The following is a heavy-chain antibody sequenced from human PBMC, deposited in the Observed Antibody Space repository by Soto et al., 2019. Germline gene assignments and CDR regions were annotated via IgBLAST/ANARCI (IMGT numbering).Heavy chain of an antibody. J-gene: IGHJ4*02. D-gene: IGHD3-16*01. CDR1: GFTSEDYA. Sequence: VQLVESGGGLVQPGRSLRLSCAASGFTSEDYAMHWVRQVPGKGLEWVSGIYWYSDRIDYADSVKGRFIISRDSARHSMYLQMNSLRAEDTALYYCIKETSPGGLDHWGQGTLVTVSS. CDR3: IKETSPGGLDH. CDR2: IYWYSDRI. V-gene: IGHV3-9*02.